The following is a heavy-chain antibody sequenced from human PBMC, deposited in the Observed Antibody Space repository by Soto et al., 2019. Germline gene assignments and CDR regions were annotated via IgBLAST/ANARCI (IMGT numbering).Heavy chain of an antibody. V-gene: IGHV4-31*03. CDR2: IYYSGST. Sequence: PSETLSLTCTVSGVSISSGGYYWSWIRQHPGKGLEWIGYIYYSGSTYYNPSLKSRVTISVDTSKNQFSLKLSSVTAADTAVYYCAREGLPYNWFDPWGQGTLVTVSS. CDR3: AREGLPYNWFDP. CDR1: GVSISSGGYY. J-gene: IGHJ5*02.